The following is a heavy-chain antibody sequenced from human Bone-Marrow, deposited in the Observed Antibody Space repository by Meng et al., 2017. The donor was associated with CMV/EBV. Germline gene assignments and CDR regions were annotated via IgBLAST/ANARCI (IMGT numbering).Heavy chain of an antibody. V-gene: IGHV4-59*01. Sequence: ISSSYWSWIRQPPGKGLEWIGYIYSSGSTNYNPSLKSRVTISVDTSKNQFSLKLSSVTAADTAVYYCATAHNYYDYVWGSSGWFDPWGQGTLVTVSS. CDR3: ATAHNYYDYVWGSSGWFDP. D-gene: IGHD3-16*01. CDR1: ISSSY. CDR2: IYSSGST. J-gene: IGHJ5*02.